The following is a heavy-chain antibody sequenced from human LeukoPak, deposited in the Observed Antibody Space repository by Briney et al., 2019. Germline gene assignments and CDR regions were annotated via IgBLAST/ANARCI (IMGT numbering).Heavy chain of an antibody. CDR3: ARVLMITFGGVIAPDYYGMDV. Sequence: GGSLRLSCAASGFTFGSYSMNWVRQAPGKGQEWVSSISSSSSYIYYADSVKGRFTISRDNAKNSLYLQMNSLRAEDTAVYYCARVLMITFGGVIAPDYYGMDVWGKGTTVTVSS. CDR2: ISSSSSYI. J-gene: IGHJ6*04. V-gene: IGHV3-21*01. D-gene: IGHD3-16*02. CDR1: GFTFGSYS.